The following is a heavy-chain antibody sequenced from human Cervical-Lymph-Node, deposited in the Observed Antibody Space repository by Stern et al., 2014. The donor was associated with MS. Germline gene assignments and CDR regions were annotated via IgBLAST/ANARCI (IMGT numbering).Heavy chain of an antibody. Sequence: VQLVESGGGVVQPGRSLRLSCAASGFTFSFYGMHWVRQVPGKGLEWVAFISNDGSKKYYADSMKGRFIISRDSSKNTLDLQMSSLRVEDTAVYYCAKGRPKISDCGDPDYWGQGTLVTVSS. D-gene: IGHD4-17*01. V-gene: IGHV3-30*18. CDR3: AKGRPKISDCGDPDY. CDR1: GFTFSFYG. J-gene: IGHJ4*02. CDR2: ISNDGSKK.